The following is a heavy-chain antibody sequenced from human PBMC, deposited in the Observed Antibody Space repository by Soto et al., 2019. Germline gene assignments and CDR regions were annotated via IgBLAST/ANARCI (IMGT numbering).Heavy chain of an antibody. V-gene: IGHV3-66*01. CDR2: ISDGGST. CDR1: GVTVNNCF. CDR3: ARDTLGGAYEFCP. D-gene: IGHD3-3*01. Sequence: EVQLVESGGGLVQPGGSLRLSCEASGVTVNNCFMTWVRQAPGKGLEWASTISDGGSTYYADSVNGRFIFSRDSSRNAVYMQMNSMRAGDTAVYYCARDTLGGAYEFCPGGQGTLVTVAS. J-gene: IGHJ4*02.